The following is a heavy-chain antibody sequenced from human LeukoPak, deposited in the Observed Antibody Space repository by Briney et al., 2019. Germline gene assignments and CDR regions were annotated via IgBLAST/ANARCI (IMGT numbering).Heavy chain of an antibody. CDR2: INPNSGGT. Sequence: ASVRVSCKASGYTFTGYYMHWVRQAPGQGLEWMGWINPNSGGTNYAQKFQGRVTMTRDTSISTAYMELSRLRSDDTAVYYCAREPAGVGYCSSTSCPGIDYWGQGTLVTVSS. J-gene: IGHJ4*02. D-gene: IGHD2-2*01. CDR1: GYTFTGYY. V-gene: IGHV1-2*02. CDR3: AREPAGVGYCSSTSCPGIDY.